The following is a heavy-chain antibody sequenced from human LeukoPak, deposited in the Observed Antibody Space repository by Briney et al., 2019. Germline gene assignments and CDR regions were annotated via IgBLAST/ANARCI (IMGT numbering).Heavy chain of an antibody. D-gene: IGHD2-15*01. CDR3: ARDTGYCSGGSCYSSE. CDR2: IKQDGSEK. Sequence: GGSLRLSCAASGFTFSSYWMSWVRQAPGKGLEWVANIKQDGSEKYYVDSVKGRFTISRDNAKNSLYLQMNSVRAEDTAVYYCARDTGYCSGGSCYSSEWGQGALVTVSS. V-gene: IGHV3-7*01. CDR1: GFTFSSYW. J-gene: IGHJ4*02.